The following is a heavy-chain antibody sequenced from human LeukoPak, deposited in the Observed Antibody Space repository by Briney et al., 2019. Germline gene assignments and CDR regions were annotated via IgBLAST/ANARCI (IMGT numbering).Heavy chain of an antibody. CDR1: GGSISGSSYY. J-gene: IGHJ4*02. V-gene: IGHV4-31*03. Sequence: PSETLSLTCTVSGGSISGSSYYWGWIRQPPGKGLEWIGYIYYSGSTVYNLSLKSRVTISVDTSKNRFSLKLSSVTAADTAVYYCARGTSVDSSGYPFDYWGQGTLVTVSS. CDR3: ARGTSVDSSGYPFDY. CDR2: IYYSGST. D-gene: IGHD3-22*01.